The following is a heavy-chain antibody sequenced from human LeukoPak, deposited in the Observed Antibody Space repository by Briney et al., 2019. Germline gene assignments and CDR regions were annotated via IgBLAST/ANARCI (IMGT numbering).Heavy chain of an antibody. J-gene: IGHJ6*03. V-gene: IGHV1-2*02. CDR1: GYTFTCYY. Sequence: GASVKVSCKGSGYTFTCYYMHWVRQAPGQGREWMGWINPNSGGTNYAQKFQGRVTMTRDTSISTAYMELSRLRSDDTAVYYCARGPQGSGSAPYYYYYYMDVWGKGTTVTVSS. CDR3: ARGPQGSGSAPYYYYYYMDV. D-gene: IGHD3-10*01. CDR2: INPNSGGT.